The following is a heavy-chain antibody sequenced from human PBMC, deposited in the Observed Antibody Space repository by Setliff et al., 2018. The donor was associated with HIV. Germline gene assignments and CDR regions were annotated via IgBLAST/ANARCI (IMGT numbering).Heavy chain of an antibody. V-gene: IGHV3-30*09. CDR2: ISYDGNIK. CDR3: ARQRPGITVFGAATDAFDV. D-gene: IGHD3-3*01. Sequence: GSLRLSCTASGFTFSTSAMHWVRQAPGKGLEWVAVISYDGNIKYYADSVKGRFAISRDNSKNTLYVQMNSLRAQDTAIYYCARQRPGITVFGAATDAFDVWGLGTAVTVSS. CDR1: GFTFSTSA. J-gene: IGHJ3*01.